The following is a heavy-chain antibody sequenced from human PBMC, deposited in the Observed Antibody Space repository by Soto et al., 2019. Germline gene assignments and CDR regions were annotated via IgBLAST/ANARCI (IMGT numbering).Heavy chain of an antibody. CDR1: GYSLTGHY. J-gene: IGHJ2*01. Sequence: SVKVSCKASGYSLTGHYMHWVREAPGQGLEWMGWINPNSGGTKSAQQFQGRVTMTRDMSISTAYMELSRLRFDDTAVYYCARGKEIPDYWNFDLWGRGTLGTVSS. V-gene: IGHV1-2*02. D-gene: IGHD2-2*02. CDR3: ARGKEIPDYWNFDL. CDR2: INPNSGGT.